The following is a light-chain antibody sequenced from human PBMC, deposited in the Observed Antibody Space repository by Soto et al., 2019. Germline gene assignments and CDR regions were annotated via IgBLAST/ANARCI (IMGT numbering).Light chain of an antibody. J-gene: IGKJ4*01. V-gene: IGKV1-33*01. CDR2: DTY. CDR1: EDVSDY. Sequence: DIKMTQSPSSLSASVGDRVTLTCQASEDVSDYVNGYQQKPGRAPKLLIYDTYKLETGVPSRFSGRGSGTDFSFTIRDLQPEDFATYYCQLYKNVILTFGGGTSV. CDR3: QLYKNVILT.